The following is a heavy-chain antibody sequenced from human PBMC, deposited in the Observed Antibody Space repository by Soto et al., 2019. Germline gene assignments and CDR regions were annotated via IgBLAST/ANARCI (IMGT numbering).Heavy chain of an antibody. CDR3: ANGVVPSGGYYYYGMDV. Sequence: EVQLLESGGGLVQPGGSLRLSCAASGFTFSSYVMSWVRQAPGKGLEWVSAISGSGGSTYYADSVKGRFTISRDNSKNTLYLQMNSLRAEDTAVYYCANGVVPSGGYYYYGMDVRGQGTTVTVSS. J-gene: IGHJ6*02. CDR2: ISGSGGST. V-gene: IGHV3-23*01. CDR1: GFTFSSYV. D-gene: IGHD2-21*01.